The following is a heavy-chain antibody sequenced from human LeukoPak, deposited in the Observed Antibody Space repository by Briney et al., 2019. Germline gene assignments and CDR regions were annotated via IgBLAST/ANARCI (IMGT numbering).Heavy chain of an antibody. CDR2: IYYSGST. CDR3: ASSTKNTYYDFWSGYYYYYYYMDV. CDR1: GGSISSHY. V-gene: IGHV4-59*11. Sequence: PPETLSLTCTVSGGSISSHYWSWIRQRQGQGLEWMGNIYYSGSTNYNHSLKSRVTISVDTSKNQFSLKLSSVTAADTAVYYCASSTKNTYYDFWSGYYYYYYYMDVWGKGTTVTVSS. J-gene: IGHJ6*03. D-gene: IGHD3-3*01.